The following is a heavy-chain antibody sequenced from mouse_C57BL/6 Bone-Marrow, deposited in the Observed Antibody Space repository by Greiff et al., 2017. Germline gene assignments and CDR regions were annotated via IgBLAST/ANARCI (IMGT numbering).Heavy chain of an antibody. Sequence: QVQLQQPGAELVRPGSSVKLSCKASGYTFTSYWMHWVKQRPIQGLEWIGNIDPSDSETHYNQKFKDKATMTVDKSSSTAYIQLSSLTSEDSAVYYCATYYYGSRRYFDVWGTGTTITVSS. J-gene: IGHJ1*03. D-gene: IGHD1-1*01. CDR3: ATYYYGSRRYFDV. CDR1: GYTFTSYW. CDR2: IDPSDSET. V-gene: IGHV1-52*01.